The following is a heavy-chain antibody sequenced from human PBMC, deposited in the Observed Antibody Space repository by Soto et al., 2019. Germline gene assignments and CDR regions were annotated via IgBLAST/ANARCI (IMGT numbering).Heavy chain of an antibody. D-gene: IGHD3-22*01. CDR2: ISGSGGST. V-gene: IGHV3-23*01. CDR1: GFTFSSYA. Sequence: GGSLRLSCAASGFTFSSYAMSWVRQAPGKGLEWVSAISGSGGSTYYADSVKGRFTISRDNSKNTLYLQMNSLRAEDTAVYYCAKDSHYYDSSGYLFDHWGQGTLVTVSS. CDR3: AKDSHYYDSSGYLFDH. J-gene: IGHJ4*02.